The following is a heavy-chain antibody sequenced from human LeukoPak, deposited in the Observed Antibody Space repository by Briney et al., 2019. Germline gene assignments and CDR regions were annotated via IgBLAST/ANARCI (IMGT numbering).Heavy chain of an antibody. CDR3: ARVRNVTHPYYDFWSGYPLYFDY. CDR1: GFTVSSNY. Sequence: GGSLRLSCAASGFTVSSNYMSWVRQAPGKGLEWVSVIYSGGSTYYADSVKGRFTISRDNSKNTLYLQMNSLGAEDTAVYYCARVRNVTHPYYDFWSGYPLYFDYWGQGTLVTVSS. D-gene: IGHD3-3*01. V-gene: IGHV3-53*01. CDR2: IYSGGST. J-gene: IGHJ4*02.